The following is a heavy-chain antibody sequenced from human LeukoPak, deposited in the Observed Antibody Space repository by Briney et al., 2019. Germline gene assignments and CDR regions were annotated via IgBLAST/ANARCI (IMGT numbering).Heavy chain of an antibody. CDR2: TYPGDSDT. CDR1: GYSFTSYW. V-gene: IGHV5-51*01. D-gene: IGHD3-22*01. CDR3: ARHLLPYYYDSSGDYFDY. J-gene: IGHJ4*02. Sequence: GESLKISWKGSGYSFTSYWIGWVRQMPGKGLEWMGITYPGDSDTRDSPSFQGQVTISADKSISTAYLQWSSLKASDTAMYYCARHLLPYYYDSSGDYFDYWGQGTLVTVSS.